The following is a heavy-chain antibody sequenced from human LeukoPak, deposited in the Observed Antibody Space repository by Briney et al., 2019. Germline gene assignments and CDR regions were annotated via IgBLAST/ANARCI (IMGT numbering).Heavy chain of an antibody. Sequence: SETLSLTCAVYGGSFSGYYWSWIRQPPGKGLEWIGEINHSGSTNYNPSLKSRVTISVDTSKNQFSLKLSSVTAADTAVYYCAREPPSYPFDYWGQGTLVTVSS. CDR2: INHSGST. CDR3: AREPPSYPFDY. CDR1: GGSFSGYY. J-gene: IGHJ4*02. V-gene: IGHV4-34*01.